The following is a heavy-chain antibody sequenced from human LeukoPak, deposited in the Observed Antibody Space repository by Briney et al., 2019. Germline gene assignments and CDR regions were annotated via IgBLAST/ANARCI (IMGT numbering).Heavy chain of an antibody. Sequence: GGSLRLSCTTSGFTFGDYAMTWVRQAPGKGLEWVGFIRGKAYGGTTDYAASLRGRVSISRDDSKSVAYLQMNSLENEDTAIYYCSARRHREVIHVFWGRGTLVTVSP. CDR3: SARRHREVIHVF. D-gene: IGHD3-10*01. J-gene: IGHJ4*02. V-gene: IGHV3-49*04. CDR1: GFTFGDYA. CDR2: IRGKAYGGTT.